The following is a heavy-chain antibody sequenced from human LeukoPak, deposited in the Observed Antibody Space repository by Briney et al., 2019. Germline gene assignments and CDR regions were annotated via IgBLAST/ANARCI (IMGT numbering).Heavy chain of an antibody. CDR2: IFSDGTS. V-gene: IGHV4-39*01. D-gene: IGHD3-10*01. J-gene: IGHJ4*02. CDR3: ARHRPGGASEGIEY. CDR1: GGSIRRSSYY. Sequence: SETLPLTCTVSGGSIRRSSYYWAWIRQPPGKGLEWIGNIFSDGTSYYNPSLKSRVPLSVDTSRTQFSLKLSSVTAADTALYFCARHRPGGASEGIEYWGQGTLVIVSS.